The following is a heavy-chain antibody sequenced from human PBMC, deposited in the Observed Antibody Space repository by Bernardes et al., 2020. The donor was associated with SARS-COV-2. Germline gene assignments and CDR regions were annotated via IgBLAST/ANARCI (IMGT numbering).Heavy chain of an antibody. CDR3: ARDVTGH. CDR1: GFTFSNYE. CDR2: ISNNNEYI. Sequence: GGSLRLSCVDYGFTFSNYEMNWVRQAPGKGLEWVAFISNNNEYIYYGDSVKGRFTISRDNTQNSLFLQMNNLRAEDSGVYFCARDVTGHWGQGTLVSVSS. J-gene: IGHJ4*02. V-gene: IGHV3-21*01. D-gene: IGHD4-4*01.